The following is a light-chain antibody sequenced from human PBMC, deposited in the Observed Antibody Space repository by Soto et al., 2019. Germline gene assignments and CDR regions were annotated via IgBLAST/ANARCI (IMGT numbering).Light chain of an antibody. J-gene: IGKJ4*01. CDR2: GAF. V-gene: IGKV1-39*01. CDR3: QQSYSAPQVT. Sequence: DIQMTQSPSSLSASVCDRVTITCRTSQSISNFLNWYQQQPGKAPKLLIYGAFGLQSGVPSRFSGSGSGTDFTLTISSLQPEDFATYYCQQSYSAPQVTFGGGTKVDI. CDR1: QSISNF.